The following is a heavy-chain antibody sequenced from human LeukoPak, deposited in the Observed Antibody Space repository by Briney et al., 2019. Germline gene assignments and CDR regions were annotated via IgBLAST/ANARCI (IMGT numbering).Heavy chain of an antibody. J-gene: IGHJ3*02. V-gene: IGHV3-23*01. CDR2: ISGSGGST. CDR1: GFPFNSHA. CDR3: AKDLAIFGVARGAFDI. D-gene: IGHD3-3*01. Sequence: GGSLRLSCAASGFPFNSHAMSWVRQAPGKGLEWVSAISGSGGSTYYADSVKDRFTISRDNSKNTLYLQMNSLRAEDTAVYYCAKDLAIFGVARGAFDIWGQGTMVTVSS.